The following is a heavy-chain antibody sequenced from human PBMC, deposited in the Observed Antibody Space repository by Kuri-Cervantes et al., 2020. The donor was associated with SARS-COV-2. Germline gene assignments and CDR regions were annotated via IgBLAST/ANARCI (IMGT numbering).Heavy chain of an antibody. Sequence: ASAKVFCKASGYTCTSYYMHWVRHDPGQGLEWMGIINPSGGSTSYDLKSQGRITMTRDTSISTAYVELSRLRSDDTAVYYCARVVYDCLSGRPYYYMDFWGKGTMVTVSS. CDR1: GYTCTSYY. CDR2: INPSGGST. CDR3: ARVVYDCLSGRPYYYMDF. V-gene: IGHV1-46*01. D-gene: IGHD3-3*01. J-gene: IGHJ6*03.